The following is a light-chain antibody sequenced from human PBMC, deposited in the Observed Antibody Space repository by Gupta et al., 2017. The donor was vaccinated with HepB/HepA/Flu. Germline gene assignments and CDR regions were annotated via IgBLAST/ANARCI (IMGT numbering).Light chain of an antibody. J-gene: IGLJ2*01. CDR2: DVT. CDR3: CSFTDSSAFVL. Sequence: QSALSQPASLPGSPGQSITISCTGTGRDVGRYNLVSWYQQHPGKAPKLIIYDVTTRPSGVSNPFSGSKSGSAASLTISGLQAEDEADYYCCSFTDSSAFVLFGGGTKLTVL. CDR1: GRDVGRYNL. V-gene: IGLV2-23*02.